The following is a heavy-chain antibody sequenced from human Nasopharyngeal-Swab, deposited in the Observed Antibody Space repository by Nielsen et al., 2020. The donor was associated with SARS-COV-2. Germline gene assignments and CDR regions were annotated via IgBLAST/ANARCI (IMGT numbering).Heavy chain of an antibody. CDR1: GYTFTSYA. J-gene: IGHJ6*02. CDR3: ARGYATIFGVVIIPYYYYGMDV. Sequence: SVKVSCKASGYTFTSYAISWVRQAPGQGLEWMGRIIPILGIANYAQKFQGRVTITADKSTSTAYMELSSLRSEDTAVYYCARGYATIFGVVIIPYYYYGMDVWGQGTTVTVSS. CDR2: IIPILGIA. V-gene: IGHV1-69*04. D-gene: IGHD3-3*01.